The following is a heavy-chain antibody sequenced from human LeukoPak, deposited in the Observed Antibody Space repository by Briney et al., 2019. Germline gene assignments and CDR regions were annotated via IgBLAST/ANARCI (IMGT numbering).Heavy chain of an antibody. V-gene: IGHV3-23*01. D-gene: IGHD2-15*01. CDR3: AKDLSYCSGGTCYTSRYYGMDV. CDR1: GFTFFNYA. Sequence: GGSLRLSCAASGFTFFNYAMSWVRQSPGKGLEWVSIISGSGGNTNYADSVKGRFTISRDNSNNTLYLQMNSLRAEDTAVYYCAKDLSYCSGGTCYTSRYYGMDVWGQGTTVTVSS. J-gene: IGHJ6*02. CDR2: ISGSGGNT.